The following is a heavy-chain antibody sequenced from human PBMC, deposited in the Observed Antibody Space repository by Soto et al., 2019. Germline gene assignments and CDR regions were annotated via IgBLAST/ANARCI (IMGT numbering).Heavy chain of an antibody. CDR3: AKDRRGVMDV. D-gene: IGHD3-10*01. Sequence: EVQLLESGGGLVQPGGSLRLSCAASGFTFSDYDMSWVRQAPGKGLEWVSAISGSGRSTYYADSVKGRFTISRDNSKNTLYLQMNSLSAEDTAVYYCAKDRRGVMDVWGQGTTVTVSS. V-gene: IGHV3-23*01. J-gene: IGHJ6*02. CDR1: GFTFSDYD. CDR2: ISGSGRST.